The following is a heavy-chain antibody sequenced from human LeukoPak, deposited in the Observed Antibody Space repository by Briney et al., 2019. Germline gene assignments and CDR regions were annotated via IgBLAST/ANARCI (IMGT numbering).Heavy chain of an antibody. V-gene: IGHV1-18*01. D-gene: IGHD6-13*01. CDR1: GYTFTSYG. CDR3: AKSESWYSSSASQL. Sequence: ASVKVSCKASGYTFTSYGISWVRQAPGQGLEWMGWISAYNGNTNYAQKLQGRVTMTTDTSTSTAYMELRSLRSDDTAVYYCAKSESWYSSSASQLWGQGTLVTVSS. J-gene: IGHJ4*02. CDR2: ISAYNGNT.